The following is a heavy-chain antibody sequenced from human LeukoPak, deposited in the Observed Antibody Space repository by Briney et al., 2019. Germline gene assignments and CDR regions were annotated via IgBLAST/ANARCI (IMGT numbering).Heavy chain of an antibody. D-gene: IGHD6-19*01. V-gene: IGHV4-34*01. CDR3: ARDNSSGWYLGY. Sequence: SETLSLTCTVSGGSISSYYWSWIRQPPGKGLEWIGEINHSGSTNYNPSLKSRVTISVDKSKNQFSLKLSSVTAADTAVYYCARDNSSGWYLGYWGQGTLVTVSS. CDR1: GGSISSYY. J-gene: IGHJ4*02. CDR2: INHSGST.